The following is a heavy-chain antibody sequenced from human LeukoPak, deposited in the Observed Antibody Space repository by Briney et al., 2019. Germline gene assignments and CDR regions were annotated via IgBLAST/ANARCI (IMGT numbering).Heavy chain of an antibody. CDR3: ARDPHGDYGYDY. Sequence: SETLSLTCTVSGHSISSYYWSWIRQPPGKGLEWIGYIYYSGSTNYNPSLKSRVTISVDTSKNQFSLKLSSVTAADTAVYYCARDPHGDYGYDYWGQGTLVTVSS. J-gene: IGHJ4*02. D-gene: IGHD4-17*01. CDR1: GHSISSYY. CDR2: IYYSGST. V-gene: IGHV4-59*01.